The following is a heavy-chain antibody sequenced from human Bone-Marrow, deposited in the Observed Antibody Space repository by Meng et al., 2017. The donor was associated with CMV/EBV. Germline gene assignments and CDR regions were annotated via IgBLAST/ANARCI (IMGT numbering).Heavy chain of an antibody. D-gene: IGHD5-12*01. J-gene: IGHJ6*02. CDR2: ISYDGSNK. Sequence: GESLKISCAASGFTFSSYAMHWVRQAPGKGLEWVAVISYDGSNKYYADSVKGRFTISRDNSKNTLYLQMNSLRAEDTAVYYCARGRLSGYSGYDHYYYYGMDVWGRGTTVTVSS. CDR3: ARGRLSGYSGYDHYYYYGMDV. V-gene: IGHV3-30*04. CDR1: GFTFSSYA.